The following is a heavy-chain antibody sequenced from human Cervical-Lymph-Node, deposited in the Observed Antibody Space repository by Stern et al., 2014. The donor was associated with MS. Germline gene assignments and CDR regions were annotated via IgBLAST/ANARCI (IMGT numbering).Heavy chain of an antibody. V-gene: IGHV2-5*01. CDR1: GFSFNTRGVG. Sequence: QVTLKESGPTLVKPTQTLTLTCTFSGFSFNTRGVGVGWSRQSPGKALEWLALIYYNNETRYSPSLRSRLTITRDTSKNQVVLTMANMDPVDTATYYCGLDPQYWGQGARVTVSS. CDR3: GLDPQY. D-gene: IGHD4-11*01. CDR2: IYYNNET. J-gene: IGHJ4*02.